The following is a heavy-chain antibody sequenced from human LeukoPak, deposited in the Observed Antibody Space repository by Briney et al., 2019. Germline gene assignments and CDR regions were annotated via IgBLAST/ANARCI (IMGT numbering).Heavy chain of an antibody. V-gene: IGHV4-39*07. CDR3: ARVGGVTVTDHFDY. CDR2: IYYSGST. Sequence: SETLSLTCTVSGGSISSSSYYWGWIRQPPGKGLEWIGSIYYSGSTYYNPSLKSRVTISVDTSKNQFSLKLSSVTAADTAVYYCARVGGVTVTDHFDYWGQGTLVTVSS. D-gene: IGHD3-16*02. CDR1: GGSISSSSYY. J-gene: IGHJ4*02.